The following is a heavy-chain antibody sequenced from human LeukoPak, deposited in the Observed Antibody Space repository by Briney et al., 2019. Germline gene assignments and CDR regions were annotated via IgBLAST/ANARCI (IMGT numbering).Heavy chain of an antibody. CDR2: ISSSSSTI. CDR1: GFTFSSYS. CDR3: ARDAGYCSSTSCSFDY. Sequence: GGSLRLSCAASGFTFSSYSMNWVRQAPGKGLEWVSYISSSSSTIYYADPVKGRFTISRDNAKNSLYLQMNSLRDEDTAVYYCARDAGYCSSTSCSFDYWGQGTLVTVSS. V-gene: IGHV3-48*02. J-gene: IGHJ4*02. D-gene: IGHD2-2*01.